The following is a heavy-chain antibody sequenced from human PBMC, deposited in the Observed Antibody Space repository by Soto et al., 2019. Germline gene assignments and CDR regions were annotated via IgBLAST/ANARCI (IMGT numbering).Heavy chain of an antibody. CDR2: IKQDESDK. CDR3: AKHEGFTWNYVFDF. CDR1: GFRLRDYW. V-gene: IGHV3-7*03. Sequence: GGSLRLSCAVSGFRLRDYWMSWVRQAPGKGLEWVANIKQDESDKYYVDSVKGRFTISRDNAKNALYLQMNSLRAEDTAVYYCAKHEGFTWNYVFDFWGQGVPVTVSS. D-gene: IGHD1-7*01. J-gene: IGHJ4*02.